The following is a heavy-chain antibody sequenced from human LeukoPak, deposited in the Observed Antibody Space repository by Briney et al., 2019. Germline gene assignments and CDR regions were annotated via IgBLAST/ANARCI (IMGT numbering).Heavy chain of an antibody. CDR3: ARCPWQRDGQGAYYFDY. V-gene: IGHV1-18*01. J-gene: IGHJ4*02. CDR1: GYTFTTYG. D-gene: IGHD5-12*01. CDR2: ISAYNGNT. Sequence: ASVKVSCKASGYTFTTYGISWVRQAPGQGLEWLGWISAYNGNTNYAPKLQGRVTMTRDTSTSTAYMELSSLRSEDTAVYYCARCPWQRDGQGAYYFDYWGQGTLVTVSS.